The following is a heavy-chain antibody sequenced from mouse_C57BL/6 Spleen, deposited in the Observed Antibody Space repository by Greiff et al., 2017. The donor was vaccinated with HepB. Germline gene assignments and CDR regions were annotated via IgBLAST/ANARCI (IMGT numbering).Heavy chain of an antibody. CDR1: GYTFTSYW. CDR3: AVYYFDY. CDR2: IDPSDSYT. Sequence: QVQLKQPGAELVKPGASVKLSCKASGYTFTSYWMQWVKQRPGQGLEWIGEIDPSDSYTNYNQKFKGKATLTVDTSSSTAYMQLSSLTSEDSAVYYCAVYYFDYWGQGTTLTVSS. V-gene: IGHV1-50*01. J-gene: IGHJ2*01.